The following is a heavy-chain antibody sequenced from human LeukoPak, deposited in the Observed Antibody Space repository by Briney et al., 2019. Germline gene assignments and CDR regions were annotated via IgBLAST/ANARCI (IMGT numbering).Heavy chain of an antibody. CDR3: ARVGFSDAFDI. D-gene: IGHD3-3*01. CDR2: IIPIFGTA. V-gene: IGHV1-69*13. Sequence: SVKVSCKASGGTFSSHAISWVRQAPGQGLEWMGGIIPIFGTANYAQKFQGRVTITADESTSTAYMELSSLRSEDTALYYCARVGFSDAFDIWGQGTMVTVAS. J-gene: IGHJ3*02. CDR1: GGTFSSHA.